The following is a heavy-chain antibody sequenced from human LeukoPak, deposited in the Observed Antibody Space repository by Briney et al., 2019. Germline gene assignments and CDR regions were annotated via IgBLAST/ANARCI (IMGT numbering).Heavy chain of an antibody. V-gene: IGHV4-38-2*01. D-gene: IGHD3-16*01. CDR3: ARVDYVWQTHGMDAFDM. J-gene: IGHJ3*02. CDR1: GYSIRNGYS. CDR2: INHGGST. Sequence: SETLSLTCGVSGYSIRNGYSWDWIRQAPGKGLEWIGSINHGGSTTYNPSLRSRDTISLVTSKNAFYLTLRSVTAADTAVYYCARVDYVWQTHGMDAFDMWGHGTMVTVSP.